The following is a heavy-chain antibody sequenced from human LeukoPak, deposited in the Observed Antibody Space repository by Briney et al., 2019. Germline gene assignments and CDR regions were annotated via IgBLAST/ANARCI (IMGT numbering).Heavy chain of an antibody. D-gene: IGHD6-13*01. J-gene: IGHJ5*02. CDR3: ARGASSSWYGNNWFDP. Sequence: NPSETLSLTCTVSGGSISSYYWSWIRQPPGKGLEWIGYIYYSGSTNYNPSLKSRVTISVDTSKNQFSLKLSSVTAADTAVYYCARGASSSWYGNNWFDPWGQGTLVTVSS. CDR2: IYYSGST. CDR1: GGSISSYY. V-gene: IGHV4-59*01.